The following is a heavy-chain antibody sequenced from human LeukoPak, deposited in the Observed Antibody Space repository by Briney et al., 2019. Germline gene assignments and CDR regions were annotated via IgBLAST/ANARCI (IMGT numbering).Heavy chain of an antibody. Sequence: GESLKISCKGSGYSFTSYWIGWVRQMPGKGLEWMGIIYPGDSDTRYSPSFQGQVTISADKSISAAYLQWCSLKASDTAMYYCARIHGGLQYYYYYYGMDVWGQGTTVTVSS. J-gene: IGHJ6*02. V-gene: IGHV5-51*01. CDR3: ARIHGGLQYYYYYYGMDV. CDR1: GYSFTSYW. D-gene: IGHD2-15*01. CDR2: IYPGDSDT.